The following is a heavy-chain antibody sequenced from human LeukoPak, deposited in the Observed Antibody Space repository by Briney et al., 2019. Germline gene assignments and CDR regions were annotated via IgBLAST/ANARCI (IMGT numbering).Heavy chain of an antibody. V-gene: IGHV3-74*01. CDR2: INSDGSTT. J-gene: IGHJ4*02. Sequence: GGSLRLSCAASGFTFSSYWMHWVRQAPGEGLVWVSRINSDGSTTNYADYVKGRFTISRDNAKNTLYLQMNSLRAEDTAVYYCARRSSGSPPYYFDYWGQGTLVTVSS. CDR1: GFTFSSYW. D-gene: IGHD1-26*01. CDR3: ARRSSGSPPYYFDY.